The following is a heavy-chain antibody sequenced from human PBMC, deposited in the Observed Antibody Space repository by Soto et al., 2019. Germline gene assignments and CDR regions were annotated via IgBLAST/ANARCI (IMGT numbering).Heavy chain of an antibody. J-gene: IGHJ4*02. V-gene: IGHV4-34*01. Sequence: QVQLQQWGAGLLKPSETLSLTCAVYGGSFSGYYWSWIRQPPGKGLEWIGEINHSGSTNYNPSLKSRVTISVDPSKNQFSLKLSSVTAADTAVYYCAGFGGSGSYEIFDYWGQGTLVTVSS. CDR2: INHSGST. CDR3: AGFGGSGSYEIFDY. D-gene: IGHD3-10*01. CDR1: GGSFSGYY.